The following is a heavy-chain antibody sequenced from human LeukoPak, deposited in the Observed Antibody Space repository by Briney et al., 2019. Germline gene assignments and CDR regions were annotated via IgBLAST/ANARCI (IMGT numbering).Heavy chain of an antibody. CDR1: GFTFSSYW. CDR2: IEKDGSQE. CDR3: VRYEFDS. V-gene: IGHV3-7*01. Sequence: GGSLRLSCVCSGFTFSSYWMMWFRQAPGKGLEWVVTIEKDGSQEYYVDSVKGRFTISRDNAKNSMYLQMNSLRVEDTAVYYCVRYEFDSWGQGTLVTVSS. J-gene: IGHJ4*02. D-gene: IGHD2-8*01.